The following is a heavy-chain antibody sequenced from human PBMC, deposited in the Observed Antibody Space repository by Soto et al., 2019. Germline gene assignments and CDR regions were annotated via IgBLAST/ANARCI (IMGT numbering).Heavy chain of an antibody. Sequence: WGSLILACATSGFIFRTYGMHWVRQAPGKGLEWVALILNDGSSEYYADSVKGRFTISRDNSKNMLYLQMNSLRVEDTAMYHCANGRYYSPPGMDVWGQGTPVTVSS. D-gene: IGHD3-10*01. J-gene: IGHJ6*01. CDR3: ANGRYYSPPGMDV. CDR2: ILNDGSSE. CDR1: GFIFRTYG. V-gene: IGHV3-30*18.